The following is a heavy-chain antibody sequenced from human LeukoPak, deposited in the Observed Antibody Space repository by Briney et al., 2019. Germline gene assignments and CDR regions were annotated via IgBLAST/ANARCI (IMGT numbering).Heavy chain of an antibody. CDR2: INPNSGGT. CDR3: ARETMPSGSYVY. J-gene: IGHJ4*02. Sequence: ASVKVSCKASGYTFTGYYMHWVRQAPGQGLEWMGWINPNSGGTNYAQKFQGRVTMTRDTSISTAYMELSRLRSDDTAAYYCARETMPSGSYVYWGQGTLVTVSS. CDR1: GYTFTGYY. V-gene: IGHV1-2*02. D-gene: IGHD1-26*01.